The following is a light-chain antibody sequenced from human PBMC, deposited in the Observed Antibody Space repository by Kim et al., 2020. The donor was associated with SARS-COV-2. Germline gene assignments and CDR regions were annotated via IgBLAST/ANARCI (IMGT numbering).Light chain of an antibody. J-gene: IGLJ3*02. Sequence: SPGQTARITCSGDALPKQYAYWYQQKPGQAPVVVIYKDSERPSGIPERFSGSSSGTTVTLTISGVQAEDEADYYCQSADSSGTWVFGGGTQLTVL. CDR3: QSADSSGTWV. CDR2: KDS. V-gene: IGLV3-25*03. CDR1: ALPKQY.